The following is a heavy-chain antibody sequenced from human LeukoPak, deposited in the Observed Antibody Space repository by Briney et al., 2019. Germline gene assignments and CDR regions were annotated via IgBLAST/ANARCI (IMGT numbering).Heavy chain of an antibody. V-gene: IGHV3-23*01. Sequence: GGSLRLFCAASGLTFSSFAMSWVRQAPGKGLEWVSTISNSGGGTYYADSVRGRFTISRDNSKNTLYLLMNSLRAEDTAVYYCSEGGYYDSSGYSYYWGQGTLVTVSS. D-gene: IGHD3-22*01. CDR1: GLTFSSFA. CDR2: ISNSGGGT. J-gene: IGHJ4*02. CDR3: SEGGYYDSSGYSYY.